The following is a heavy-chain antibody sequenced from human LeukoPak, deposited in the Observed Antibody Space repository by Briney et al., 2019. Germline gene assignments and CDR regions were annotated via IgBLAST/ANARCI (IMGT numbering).Heavy chain of an antibody. CDR3: AAIPGTVELDY. D-gene: IGHD1-26*01. J-gene: IGHJ4*02. V-gene: IGHV3-21*01. CDR1: GFTFSSYW. Sequence: GGSLRLSCAASGFTFSSYWMSWVRQAPGKGLEWVSSISSSSSYIYYADSVKGRFTISRDNAKNSLYLQMNSLRAEDTAVYYCAAIPGTVELDYWGQGTLVTVSS. CDR2: ISSSSSYI.